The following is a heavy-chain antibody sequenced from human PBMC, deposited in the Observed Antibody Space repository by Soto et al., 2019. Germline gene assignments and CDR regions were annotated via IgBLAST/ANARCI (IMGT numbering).Heavy chain of an antibody. CDR2: IIPIFGTA. CDR1: GGTFSSYA. D-gene: IGHD3-3*01. CDR3: ARDEIEVSDFWSGYPRSYYYGMDV. J-gene: IGHJ6*02. V-gene: IGHV1-69*06. Sequence: SVKVSCKASGGTFSSYAISWVRQAPGQGLEWMGGIIPIFGTANYAQKFQGRVTITADKSTSTAYMELSSLRSEDTAVYYCARDEIEVSDFWSGYPRSYYYGMDVWGQVTTVTVSS.